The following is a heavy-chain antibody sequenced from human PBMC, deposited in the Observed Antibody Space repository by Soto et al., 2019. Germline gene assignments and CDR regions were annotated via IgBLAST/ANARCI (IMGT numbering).Heavy chain of an antibody. CDR3: AKGGRLHPPFDY. D-gene: IGHD5-12*01. V-gene: IGHV3-30*18. Sequence: QVQLVESGGGVVQPGRSLRLSCAASGFTFSSYGMHWVRQAPGKGLEWVAVISYDGSNKYYADSVKGRFTISRDNSKNTLYLKMNSLRAEDTAVYYCAKGGRLHPPFDYWGQGTLVTVSS. CDR1: GFTFSSYG. CDR2: ISYDGSNK. J-gene: IGHJ4*02.